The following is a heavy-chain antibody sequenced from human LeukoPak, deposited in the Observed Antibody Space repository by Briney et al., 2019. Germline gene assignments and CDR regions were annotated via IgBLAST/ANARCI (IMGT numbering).Heavy chain of an antibody. CDR2: ISSSCSDI. Sequence: GGSLRLLCAASRFTFKICSMNGVPEARGGGLEGVSSISSSCSDIYYADSVTGRLTISRHNAKNTLYLQMNSLRAEDTAVYYCAGHFDWFRVSDDAFDIWGQGTMVTVSS. D-gene: IGHD3-9*01. J-gene: IGHJ3*02. CDR3: AGHFDWFRVSDDAFDI. V-gene: IGHV3-21*01. CDR1: RFTFKICS.